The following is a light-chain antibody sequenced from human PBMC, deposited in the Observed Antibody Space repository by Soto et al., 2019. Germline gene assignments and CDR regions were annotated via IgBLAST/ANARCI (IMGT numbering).Light chain of an antibody. CDR3: QSYDTSLSASV. CDR1: RSNIGAGYA. Sequence: QSVLTQPPSVSGAPGQRVTISCTGSRSNIGAGYAVHWYQQLPGTAPKLLIYDNTNRPSGVPDRFSASESGTSASLAITCLQSEDEADYYCQSYDTSLSASVFGGGTQLTVL. CDR2: DNT. V-gene: IGLV1-40*01. J-gene: IGLJ2*01.